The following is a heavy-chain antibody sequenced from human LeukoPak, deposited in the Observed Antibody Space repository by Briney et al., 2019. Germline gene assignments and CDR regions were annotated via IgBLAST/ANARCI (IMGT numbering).Heavy chain of an antibody. CDR3: AREAEYCSSTSCYPLAFDI. CDR1: GGSISSYY. J-gene: IGHJ3*02. CDR2: IYYSGST. D-gene: IGHD2-2*01. Sequence: PSETLSLTCTVSGGSISSYYWSWIRQPPGKGLEWIGYIYYSGSTNYNPSLKSRVTISVDTSKNQFSLKLSSVTAADTAVYYCAREAEYCSSTSCYPLAFDIWGQGTMVTVSS. V-gene: IGHV4-59*01.